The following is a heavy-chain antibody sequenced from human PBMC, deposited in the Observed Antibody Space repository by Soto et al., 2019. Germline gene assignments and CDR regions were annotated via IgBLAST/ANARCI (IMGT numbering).Heavy chain of an antibody. D-gene: IGHD1-1*01. V-gene: IGHV3-23*01. J-gene: IGHJ4*02. CDR1: GFAFSSYA. Sequence: GGSLRLSCAASGFAFSSYATSWIRQAPGKGLEWVSSITSGGASTFYADSVKGRFTISRDNSKNMLFLQINSLRADDTAEYYCARGSRWTPFDYWGQGTLVTVSS. CDR2: ITSGGAST. CDR3: ARGSRWTPFDY.